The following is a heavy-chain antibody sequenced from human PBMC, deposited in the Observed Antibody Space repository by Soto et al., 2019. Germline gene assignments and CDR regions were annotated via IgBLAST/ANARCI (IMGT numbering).Heavy chain of an antibody. CDR2: INHSGST. V-gene: IGHV4-34*01. CDR1: GGSFSGYY. D-gene: IGHD2-2*01. Sequence: QVQLQQWGAGLLKPSETLSLTCAVYGGSFSGYYWSWIRQPPGKGLEWIGEINHSGSTNYNPSLKSRVTTSVDTSKNQFSLKLSSVTAADTAVYYCARDVDIVVVPAADTPYGMDVWGQGTTVTVSS. CDR3: ARDVDIVVVPAADTPYGMDV. J-gene: IGHJ6*02.